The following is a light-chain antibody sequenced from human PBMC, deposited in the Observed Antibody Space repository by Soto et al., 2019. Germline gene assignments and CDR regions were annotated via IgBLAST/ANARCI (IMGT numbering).Light chain of an antibody. CDR1: QSVSNH. J-gene: IGKJ3*01. V-gene: IGKV3-15*01. Sequence: EIVLTQSPATLSVSPGERVTLSCRASQSVSNHLAWSQQKPGQTLRLLIYGASTRATGIPARFSGSGSGTELTLTISSLQSEDFAVYYCQQYHKWPLTFGPGTKVEIK. CDR2: GAS. CDR3: QQYHKWPLT.